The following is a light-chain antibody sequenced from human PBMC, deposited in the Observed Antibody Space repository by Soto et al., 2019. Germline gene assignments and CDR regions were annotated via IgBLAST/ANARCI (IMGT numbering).Light chain of an antibody. J-gene: IGKJ5*01. CDR3: QQRSPWPPMT. CDR1: QSISTY. Sequence: SLWKQWGVTLTLYPGQRATLCCRASQSISTYLAWYQVKPGQAPRLLIHEASSRATGVPARFSGSGSGTDFSLTICSLVPEDGAVYYCQQRSPWPPMTFGQGTRLEIK. CDR2: EAS. V-gene: IGKV3-11*01.